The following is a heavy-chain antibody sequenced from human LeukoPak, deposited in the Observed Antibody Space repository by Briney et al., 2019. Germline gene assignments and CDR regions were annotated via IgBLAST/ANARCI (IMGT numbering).Heavy chain of an antibody. V-gene: IGHV2-70*11. Sequence: ESGPALVKPTQTLTLTCTFSGFSLSTSGMCVSWIRQPPGKALEWLARIDWDDDKYYSASLSTRLTISKDTSKNQVVLTMTNMDPVDTATYYCARVDYYDSSGYDAFDIWGQGTMVTVSS. CDR1: GFSLSTSGMC. D-gene: IGHD3-22*01. CDR3: ARVDYYDSSGYDAFDI. J-gene: IGHJ3*02. CDR2: IDWDDDK.